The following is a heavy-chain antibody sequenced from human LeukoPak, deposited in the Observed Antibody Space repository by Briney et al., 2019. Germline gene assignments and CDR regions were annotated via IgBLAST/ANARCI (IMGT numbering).Heavy chain of an antibody. CDR3: AKVRIVATSGAFDI. CDR1: GFTFSSYG. D-gene: IGHD5-12*01. CDR2: ISGSGLST. Sequence: GGSLRLSCAASGFTFSSYGMSWVRQAPGKGLEWVSAISGSGLSTYYADSVKGRFTISRDNSKNTLYLQMNSLRAEDTAVYYCAKVRIVATSGAFDIRGQGTMVTVSS. V-gene: IGHV3-23*01. J-gene: IGHJ3*02.